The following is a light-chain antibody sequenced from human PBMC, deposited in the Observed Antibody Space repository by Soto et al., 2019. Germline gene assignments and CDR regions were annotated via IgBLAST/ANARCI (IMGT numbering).Light chain of an antibody. CDR2: EAS. V-gene: IGKV1D-12*01. Sequence: IQMTPSPSSVSASVGDRVTITCRASQGITNRLAWYQQKPGKAPKLLIYEASSLQSGVPSRISGSGSGTDFTLTISSLQPEDFATYYCQQANSFPITFGQGTRLEIK. CDR1: QGITNR. J-gene: IGKJ5*01. CDR3: QQANSFPIT.